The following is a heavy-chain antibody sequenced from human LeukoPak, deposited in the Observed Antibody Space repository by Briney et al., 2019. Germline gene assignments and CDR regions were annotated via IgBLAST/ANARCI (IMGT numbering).Heavy chain of an antibody. D-gene: IGHD3-3*01. CDR2: INHSGST. CDR3: ARQSAADYDFWSDSHYYYYYMDV. V-gene: IGHV4-34*01. J-gene: IGHJ6*03. Sequence: SETLSLTCAVYGESLSAYHWSWIRQPPGKGLEWIGEINHSGSTNYNPSLKSRVTISVDTSKNQFFLKLTSVTAADTAVYYCARQSAADYDFWSDSHYYYYYMDVWGKGTTVTVSS. CDR1: GESLSAYH.